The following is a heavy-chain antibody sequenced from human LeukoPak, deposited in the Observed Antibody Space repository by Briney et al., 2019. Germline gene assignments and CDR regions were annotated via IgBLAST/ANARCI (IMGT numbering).Heavy chain of an antibody. CDR3: AKEPFTAAAGWKYFQH. Sequence: GGSLRLSCAASGFTFSSYAMGWVRQAPGKGLEWVSAISGSGGSTYYADSVKGRFTISRDNAKNSLYLQMNSLRAEDTALYYCAKEPFTAAAGWKYFQHWGQGTLVTVSS. CDR1: GFTFSSYA. V-gene: IGHV3-23*01. CDR2: ISGSGGST. D-gene: IGHD6-13*01. J-gene: IGHJ1*01.